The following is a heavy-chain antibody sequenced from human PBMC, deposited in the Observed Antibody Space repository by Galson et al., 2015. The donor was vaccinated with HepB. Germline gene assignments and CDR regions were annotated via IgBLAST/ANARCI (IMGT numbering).Heavy chain of an antibody. V-gene: IGHV3-7*03. D-gene: IGHD6-13*01. CDR2: INQDGSEK. CDR3: ARDLGSWYIDY. Sequence: SLRLSCAASGFIFSSYWMSWVRQAPGKGLEWVANINQDGSEKNYVDSVKGRFTISRGSAKNSLYLQMTGLRAEDTAVYYCARDLGSWYIDYWGQGTLVTVSS. J-gene: IGHJ4*02. CDR1: GFIFSSYW.